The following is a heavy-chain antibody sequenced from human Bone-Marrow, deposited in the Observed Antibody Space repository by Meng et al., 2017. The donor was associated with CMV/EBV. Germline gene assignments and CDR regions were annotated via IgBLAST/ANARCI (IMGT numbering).Heavy chain of an antibody. V-gene: IGHV3-66*03. CDR1: GFTVSSNY. J-gene: IGHJ6*02. CDR3: ARDQTDIVVVPASTSYYYGMDV. Sequence: GGSLRLSCAASGFTVSSNYMSWVRQAPGKGLEWVSVIYSCGSTYYADSVKGRFTISRDNSKNTLYLRMNSLRAEDTAVYYCARDQTDIVVVPASTSYYYGMDVWGQGTTVTVSS. CDR2: IYSCGST. D-gene: IGHD2-2*01.